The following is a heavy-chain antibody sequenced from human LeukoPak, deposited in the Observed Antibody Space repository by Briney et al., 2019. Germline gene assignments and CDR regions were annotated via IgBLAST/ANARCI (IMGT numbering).Heavy chain of an antibody. V-gene: IGHV4-30-2*01. CDR3: ARDGGYGHYDY. CDR1: GGSISSGDYS. D-gene: IGHD5-18*01. J-gene: IGHJ4*02. CDR2: IYHSGRT. Sequence: SQTLSLTCAISGGSISSGDYSWSWIRQPPGKGLEWIGYIYHSGRTFYNPSLKSRVTISVDTSKNQISLEVTSVTAADTAVYYCARDGGYGHYDYWGRGTLVTVSS.